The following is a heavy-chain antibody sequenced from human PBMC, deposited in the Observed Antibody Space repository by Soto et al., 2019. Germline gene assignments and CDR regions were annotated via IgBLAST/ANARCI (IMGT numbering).Heavy chain of an antibody. CDR2: ISSTGTYI. CDR1: GFTFSRYS. J-gene: IGHJ4*02. CDR3: ARDLSSDMSDLVTTIVYFDY. Sequence: EVQLVESGGGLVKPGGSLRLSCAASGFTFSRYSMNWVRQAPGKGLEWVSSISSTGTYIYYADSVKGRFTISRDNAKNSLYLQMNTLRVEDTAVYYCARDLSSDMSDLVTTIVYFDYWGQGTLVSVSS. D-gene: IGHD4-17*01. V-gene: IGHV3-21*01.